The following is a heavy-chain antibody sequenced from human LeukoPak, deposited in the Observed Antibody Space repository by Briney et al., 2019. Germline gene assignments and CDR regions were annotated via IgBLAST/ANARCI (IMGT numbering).Heavy chain of an antibody. CDR1: GFTFSSYG. CDR3: ARDDQWLEGLSDY. Sequence: GGSLRLSCAASGFTFSSYGMSWVRQAPGKGLEWVSAISGSGGSTYYADSVKGRFTISRDNSKNTLYLQMNSLRAEDTAVYYCARDDQWLEGLSDYWGQGTLVTVSS. D-gene: IGHD6-19*01. V-gene: IGHV3-23*01. J-gene: IGHJ4*02. CDR2: ISGSGGST.